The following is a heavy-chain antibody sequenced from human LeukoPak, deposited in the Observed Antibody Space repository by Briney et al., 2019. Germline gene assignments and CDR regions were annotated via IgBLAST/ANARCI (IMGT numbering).Heavy chain of an antibody. CDR3: ARGVPYDSWSGPHYSDY. D-gene: IGHD3-3*01. Sequence: GGSLRLSCAASRFTLSTYWMSWARQAPGKGLEWVAHIKQDGSQEYYVDSVKGRFTISRDSAKNSLYLQMNSLRAEDTAVYYCARGVPYDSWSGPHYSDYWGQGTLVTVSS. CDR2: IKQDGSQE. CDR1: RFTLSTYW. V-gene: IGHV3-7*01. J-gene: IGHJ4*02.